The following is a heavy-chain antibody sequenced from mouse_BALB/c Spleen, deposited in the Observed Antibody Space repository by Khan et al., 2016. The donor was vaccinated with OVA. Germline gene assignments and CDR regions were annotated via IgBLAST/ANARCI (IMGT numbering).Heavy chain of an antibody. CDR1: GFSLSTYG. CDR3: AGNTYMYDFTY. Sequence: QVQLKQSGPGLVQPSQSLSITCTVSGFSLSTYGVHWVRQSPGKGLEWLGVIWSGGNTDYNAPFMSRLNITKANSKSQVFFRMHSLQPVDTAIYYCAGNTYMYDFTYWGQGTLVTVSA. D-gene: IGHD2-14*01. CDR2: IWSGGNT. V-gene: IGHV2-2*01. J-gene: IGHJ3*01.